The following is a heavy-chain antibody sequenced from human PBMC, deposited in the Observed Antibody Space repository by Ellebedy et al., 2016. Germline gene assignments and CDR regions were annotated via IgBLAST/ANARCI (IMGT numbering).Heavy chain of an antibody. CDR3: TTVYRYNYDSV. J-gene: IGHJ4*02. V-gene: IGHV3-15*01. D-gene: IGHD5-18*01. Sequence: GGSLRLSCAASGFTFSNAWMNWVRQAPGKGLEWVGRIKSKTDGGAADYAAPVKGRFTISRGDSKNTLYLQMSSLKTEDTAVYFCTTVYRYNYDSVWGQGTLVTVSS. CDR1: GFTFSNAW. CDR2: IKSKTDGGAA.